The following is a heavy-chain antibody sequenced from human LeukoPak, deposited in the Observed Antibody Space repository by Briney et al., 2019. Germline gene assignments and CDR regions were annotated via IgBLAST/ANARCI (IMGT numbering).Heavy chain of an antibody. D-gene: IGHD6-13*01. CDR3: ARVAGGTTFDY. Sequence: GGSLRLSCAASGFSFSSYWMHWVRQAPGKGLVWVSRINTDGSTTTYADSVKGRFTISRDTAKNTRYLQMNSLRAEDTAVYYCARVAGGTTFDYWGQGALVTVSS. CDR2: INTDGSTT. CDR1: GFSFSSYW. J-gene: IGHJ4*02. V-gene: IGHV3-74*01.